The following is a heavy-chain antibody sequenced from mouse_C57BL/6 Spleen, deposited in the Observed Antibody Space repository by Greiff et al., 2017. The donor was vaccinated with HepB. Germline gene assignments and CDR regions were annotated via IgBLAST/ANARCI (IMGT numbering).Heavy chain of an antibody. CDR1: GYTFTSYW. Sequence: VQLQQPGAELVKPGASVKLSCKASGYTFTSYWMQWVKQRPGQGLEWIGEIDPSDSYTNYNQKFKGKATLTVDTSSSTAYMQLSSLTSEDSAVYFCARGTAQPSWFAYWGQGTLVTVSA. CDR3: ARGTAQPSWFAY. J-gene: IGHJ3*01. CDR2: IDPSDSYT. V-gene: IGHV1-50*01. D-gene: IGHD3-2*02.